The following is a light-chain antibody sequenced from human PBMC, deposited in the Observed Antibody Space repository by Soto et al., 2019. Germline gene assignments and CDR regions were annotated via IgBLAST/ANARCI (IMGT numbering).Light chain of an antibody. J-gene: IGKJ1*01. CDR1: QSVSSN. CDR3: QQYNNSPQT. CDR2: GAS. V-gene: IGKV3-15*01. Sequence: EIVMTQSPATLSVSPGERATLSCRASQSVSSNLAWYQQKPGQAPRLLIHGASTRATGIPARFSGSGSGTEVTLTISSLQSEDFAVYFCQQYNNSPQTFGHGTKVEIK.